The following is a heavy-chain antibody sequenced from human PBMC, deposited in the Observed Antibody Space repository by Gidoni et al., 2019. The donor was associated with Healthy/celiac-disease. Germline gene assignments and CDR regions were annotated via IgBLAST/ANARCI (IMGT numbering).Heavy chain of an antibody. J-gene: IGHJ5*02. CDR2: IYYSGST. Sequence: QLQLQESGPGLVKPSETLSLPCTVSGGSISSSSYYWGWIRQPPGKGLEWIGSIYYSGSTYYNPSLKSRVTISVDTSKNQFSLKLSSVTAADTAVYYGARQKTAILGDWFDPWGQGTLVTVSS. V-gene: IGHV4-39*01. CDR3: ARQKTAILGDWFDP. D-gene: IGHD3-10*01. CDR1: GGSISSSSYY.